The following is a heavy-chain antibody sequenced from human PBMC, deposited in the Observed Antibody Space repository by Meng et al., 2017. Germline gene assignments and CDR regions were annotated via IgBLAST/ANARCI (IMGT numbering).Heavy chain of an antibody. CDR3: ATDRYCSGGSCYRVRYFDY. CDR1: GYTLTELS. D-gene: IGHD2-15*01. CDR2: FDPEDGET. V-gene: IGHV1-24*01. J-gene: IGHJ4*02. Sequence: ASVKVSCKVSGYTLTELSMHWVRQAPGKGLEWMGGFDPEDGETIYAQKFQGRVTMTEDTSTDTAYMELSSLRSEDTAVYYCATDRYCSGGSCYRVRYFDYWGQGTLVTV.